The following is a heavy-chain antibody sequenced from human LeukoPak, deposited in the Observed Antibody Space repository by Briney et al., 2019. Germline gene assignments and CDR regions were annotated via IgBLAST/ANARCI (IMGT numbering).Heavy chain of an antibody. J-gene: IGHJ4*02. V-gene: IGHV3-48*01. Sequence: RSGGSLRLSCAASGFSFSGSAMHWVRQAPGKGLEWVSYISSSSSTIYYADSVKGRFTISRDNAKNSLYLQMNSLRAEDTAVYYCARDAVLAGSSSPLDYWGQGTLVTVSS. D-gene: IGHD6-19*01. CDR2: ISSSSSTI. CDR3: ARDAVLAGSSSPLDY. CDR1: GFSFSGSA.